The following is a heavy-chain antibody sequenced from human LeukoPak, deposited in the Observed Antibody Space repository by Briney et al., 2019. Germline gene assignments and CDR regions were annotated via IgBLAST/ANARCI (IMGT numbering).Heavy chain of an antibody. CDR3: ARRLAL. V-gene: IGHV3-48*02. Sequence: GGSLRLSCAASGFTVSSIYMNWVRQAPGKGLEWVSYIGSSGGPIYYADSVKGRFTSSRDNAKNSLFLQMDSLRDNDTAVYFCARRLALWGQGTLVTVSS. CDR1: GFTVSSIY. CDR2: IGSSGGPI. J-gene: IGHJ5*02.